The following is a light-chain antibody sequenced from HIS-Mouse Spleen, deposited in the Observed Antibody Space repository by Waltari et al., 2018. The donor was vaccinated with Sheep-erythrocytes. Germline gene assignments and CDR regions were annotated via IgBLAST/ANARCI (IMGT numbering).Light chain of an antibody. CDR2: DVS. J-gene: IGLJ3*02. CDR3: SSYTSSSTWV. Sequence: QSALTQPASVSGSPGQSITISCPGTSIDVGGYNYVSWYQQHPGKAPKLMIYDVSNRPSGVSNRFSGSKSGNTASLTISGLQAEDEADYYCSSYTSSSTWVFGGGTKLTVL. V-gene: IGLV2-14*03. CDR1: SIDVGGYNY.